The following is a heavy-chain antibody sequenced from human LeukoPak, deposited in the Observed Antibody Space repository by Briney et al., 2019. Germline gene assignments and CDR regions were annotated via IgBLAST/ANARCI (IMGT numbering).Heavy chain of an antibody. CDR2: ISDSGGNT. J-gene: IGHJ4*02. D-gene: IGHD6-6*01. V-gene: IGHV3-23*01. CDR1: GFTFNSYA. CDR3: ARHRSSWLIDY. Sequence: GGSLRLSCAASGFTFNSYAMSWVRQAPWERLQWVSGISDSGGNTYYADPVRGRFTISRDNSKNTLYLQMNSLRAEDTAVYYCARHRSSWLIDYWGQGTLVTVSS.